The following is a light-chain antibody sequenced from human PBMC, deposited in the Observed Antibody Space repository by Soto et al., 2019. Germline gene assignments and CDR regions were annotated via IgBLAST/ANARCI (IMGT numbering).Light chain of an antibody. J-gene: IGKJ3*01. V-gene: IGKV1-27*01. Sequence: DIQMTQSPSSLSASIGDRVTITCRASQDIRNYLAWYQQRPGKVPTLLIYAASTLQSGVPSRFSGSGSGTDYTLTISSLQPEDVETYYCHSYNTAAFTFGPGTKVDIK. CDR2: AAS. CDR1: QDIRNY. CDR3: HSYNTAAFT.